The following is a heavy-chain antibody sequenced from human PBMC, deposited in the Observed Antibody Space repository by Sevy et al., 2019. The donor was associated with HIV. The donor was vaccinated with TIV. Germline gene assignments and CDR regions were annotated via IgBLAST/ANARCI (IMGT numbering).Heavy chain of an antibody. Sequence: ASVKVSCKVSGYTLTELSMHWVRQAPGKGLEWMGGFDPEDGETIYAQKFQGRVTMTEDTSTDTAYMELSSLRSEDTAVYYCATDVLRAAGVFKGQHLHSYGMDVWGQGTTVTVSS. CDR1: GYTLTELS. V-gene: IGHV1-24*01. D-gene: IGHD6-13*01. CDR2: FDPEDGET. J-gene: IGHJ6*02. CDR3: ATDVLRAAGVFKGQHLHSYGMDV.